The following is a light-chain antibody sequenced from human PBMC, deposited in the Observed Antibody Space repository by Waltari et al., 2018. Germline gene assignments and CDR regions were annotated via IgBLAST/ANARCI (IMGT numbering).Light chain of an antibody. V-gene: IGKV1-9*01. CDR1: QGISSY. Sequence: DIQLTQSPSFLSASVGDRVTITCRASQGISSYLAWYQQKPGKTPMLLIYGASTLQSGVPSRFRVSGSRTEFTLTISSLQPEDFATYYCQQLNSYPLAFGGGTKVEIK. CDR3: QQLNSYPLA. J-gene: IGKJ4*01. CDR2: GAS.